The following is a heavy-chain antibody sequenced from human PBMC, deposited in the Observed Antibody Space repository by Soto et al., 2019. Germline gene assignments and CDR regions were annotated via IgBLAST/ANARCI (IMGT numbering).Heavy chain of an antibody. CDR3: ARLYRGSLGY. V-gene: IGHV4-39*01. CDR1: ACSISSSSYS. J-gene: IGHJ4*02. Sequence: LSPTCIVCACSISSSSYSWVWIRQPPGKGLEWIGSIYYSGSTYYNPSLKSRVTISVDTSKNQFSLKLSSVTAADTAVYYCARLYRGSLGYWGQGTLVTVSS. CDR2: IYYSGST. D-gene: IGHD2-8*01.